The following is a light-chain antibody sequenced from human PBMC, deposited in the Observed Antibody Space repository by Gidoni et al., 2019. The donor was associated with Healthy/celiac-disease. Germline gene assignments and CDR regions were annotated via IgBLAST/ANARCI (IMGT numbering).Light chain of an antibody. Sequence: DIQMTQSPSSLSASVGDRVTITCRASQSISSYLNWYQQKPGKAPKLLIYAASSLQSRVPSRFSGSGSGTDFTLTISSLQPEDFATYYCQQSYSTSSYTFGQGTKLEIK. J-gene: IGKJ2*01. CDR2: AAS. CDR3: QQSYSTSSYT. CDR1: QSISSY. V-gene: IGKV1-39*01.